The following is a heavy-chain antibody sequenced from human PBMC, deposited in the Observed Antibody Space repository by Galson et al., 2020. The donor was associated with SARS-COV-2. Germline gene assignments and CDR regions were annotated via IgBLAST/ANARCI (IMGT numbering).Heavy chain of an antibody. CDR2: ISYDGSNK. CDR1: GFTFSSYA. Sequence: GESLKISCAASGFTFSSYAMHWVRQAPGKGLEWVAVISYDGSNKYYADSVKGRFTISRDNSKNTLYLQMNSLRAEDTAVYYCARSQEFPASSVWFGELLVPWYFDLWGRGTLVTVSS. J-gene: IGHJ2*01. D-gene: IGHD3-10*01. V-gene: IGHV3-30-3*01. CDR3: ARSQEFPASSVWFGELLVPWYFDL.